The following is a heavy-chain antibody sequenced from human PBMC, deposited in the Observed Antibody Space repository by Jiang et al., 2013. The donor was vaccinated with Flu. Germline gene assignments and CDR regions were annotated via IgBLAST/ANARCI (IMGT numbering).Heavy chain of an antibody. J-gene: IGHJ3*02. CDR3: ARSPYGDNSGGNFDI. V-gene: IGHV2-70*01. Sequence: DXKYYSTSLKTRLTISKDTSKNQVVLTMTNMDPVDTATYFCARSPYGDNSGGNFDIWGQGTMVTVSS. D-gene: IGHD4-23*01. CDR2: DXK.